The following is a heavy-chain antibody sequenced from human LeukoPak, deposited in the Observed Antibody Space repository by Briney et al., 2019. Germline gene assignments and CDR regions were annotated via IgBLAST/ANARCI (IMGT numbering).Heavy chain of an antibody. CDR3: ARGVIVPFDY. D-gene: IGHD3-22*01. Sequence: SENLSLTCAVYGGSFSGYYWSWIRQPPGKGLEWIGEINHSGSTNYNPSLKSRVTISVDTSKNQFSLKLSSVTAADTAVYYCARGVIVPFDYWGQGTLVTVSS. CDR2: INHSGST. J-gene: IGHJ4*02. V-gene: IGHV4-34*01. CDR1: GGSFSGYY.